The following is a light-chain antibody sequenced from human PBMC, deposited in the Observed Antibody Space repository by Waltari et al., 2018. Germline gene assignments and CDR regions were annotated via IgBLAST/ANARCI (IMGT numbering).Light chain of an antibody. Sequence: QSALTQPPSVSGSPGQSVTISCTGTSRDVGSYNRVSWYQQPPGTAPKLMIYEVSNRPSGVPDRFSGSKSGNTASLTISGLQAEDEADYYCSSYTSSSTVVFGGGTKLTVL. V-gene: IGLV2-18*02. J-gene: IGLJ2*01. CDR2: EVS. CDR1: SRDVGSYNR. CDR3: SSYTSSSTVV.